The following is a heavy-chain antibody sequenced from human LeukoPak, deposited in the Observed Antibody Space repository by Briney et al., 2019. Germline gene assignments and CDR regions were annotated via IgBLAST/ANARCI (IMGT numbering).Heavy chain of an antibody. V-gene: IGHV3-7*01. D-gene: IGHD6-13*01. J-gene: IGHJ4*02. Sequence: GGSLRLSCAASGFTFSSYWMSWVRQAPGKGLEWVANIKQDGSEKYYVDSVKGRFTVPRDNAKNSLYLQMNSLRAEDTAVYYCAREIAAAGGVVDYWGQGTLVTVSS. CDR2: IKQDGSEK. CDR1: GFTFSSYW. CDR3: AREIAAAGGVVDY.